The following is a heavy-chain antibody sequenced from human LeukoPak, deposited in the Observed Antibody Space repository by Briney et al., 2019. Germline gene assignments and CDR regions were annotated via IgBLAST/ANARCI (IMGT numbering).Heavy chain of an antibody. CDR2: ISAYNGNT. CDR1: GYTFTSYG. Sequence: ASVKVSCKASGYTFTSYGISWVRQAPGQGLEWMGWISAYNGNTNYAQKLQGRVTMTTDTSTSTAYMELRSLRSDDTAVYYCARGRRGHYGDYVVWLRWFDPWGQGTLVTVSS. D-gene: IGHD4-17*01. J-gene: IGHJ5*02. V-gene: IGHV1-18*01. CDR3: ARGRRGHYGDYVVWLRWFDP.